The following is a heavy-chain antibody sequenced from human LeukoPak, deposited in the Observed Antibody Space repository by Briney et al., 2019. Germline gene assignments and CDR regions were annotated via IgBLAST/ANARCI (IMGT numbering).Heavy chain of an antibody. J-gene: IGHJ3*02. CDR2: IYYSGST. V-gene: IGHV4-39*01. CDR3: ARPSYCAFDI. CDR1: GGSISSSSYY. Sequence: SETLSLTCTVSGGSISSSSYYWGWIRPPPGKGLEWIGSIYYSGSTYYNPSLKSRVTISVDTSKNQFSLKLSSVTAADTAVYYCARPSYCAFDIWGQGTMVTVSS. D-gene: IGHD3-10*01.